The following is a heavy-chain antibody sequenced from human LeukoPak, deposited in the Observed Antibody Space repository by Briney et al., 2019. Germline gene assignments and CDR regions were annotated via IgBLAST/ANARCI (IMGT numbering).Heavy chain of an antibody. CDR3: ARERYCSSTSCYGFWFDP. CDR2: IIPILGIA. D-gene: IGHD2-2*01. CDR1: GYTFTSYD. V-gene: IGHV1-69*04. J-gene: IGHJ5*02. Sequence: SVKVSCKASGYTFTSYDINWVRQAPGQGLEWMGRIIPILGIANYAQKFQGRVTITADKSTSTAHMELSSLRSEDTAVYYCARERYCSSTSCYGFWFDPWGQGTLVTVSS.